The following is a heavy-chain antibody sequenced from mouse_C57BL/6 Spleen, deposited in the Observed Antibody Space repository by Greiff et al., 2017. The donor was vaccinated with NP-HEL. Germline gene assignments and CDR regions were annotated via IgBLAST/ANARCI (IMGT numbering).Heavy chain of an antibody. D-gene: IGHD2-4*01. CDR3: TRAANYDGAMDY. CDR2: ISSGGDYI. CDR1: GFTFSSYA. V-gene: IGHV5-9-1*02. J-gene: IGHJ4*01. Sequence: EVKLVESGEGLVKPGGSLKLSCAASGFTFSSYAMSWVRQTPEKRLEWVAYISSGGDYIYYADTVKGRFTLSRDNARNTLYLQMSSLKSEDTAMYYCTRAANYDGAMDYWGQGTSVTVSS.